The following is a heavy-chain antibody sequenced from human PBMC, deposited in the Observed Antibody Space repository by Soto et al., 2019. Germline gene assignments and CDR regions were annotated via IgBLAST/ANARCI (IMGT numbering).Heavy chain of an antibody. CDR3: XXXXXRSGSYY. D-gene: IGHD1-26*01. Sequence: EVKLLESGGGLIQRGGSLRLSCAASGFTFSSYAMSWVRQAPGKGLEWVAGIGGSGSPTYYADSVKGRFIISRDNSRXXXXXXXXXXXXXXXXXXXXXXXXXRSGSYYWGQGTLVTVSS. V-gene: IGHV3-23*01. CDR1: GFTFSSYA. J-gene: IGHJ4*02. CDR2: IGGSGSPT.